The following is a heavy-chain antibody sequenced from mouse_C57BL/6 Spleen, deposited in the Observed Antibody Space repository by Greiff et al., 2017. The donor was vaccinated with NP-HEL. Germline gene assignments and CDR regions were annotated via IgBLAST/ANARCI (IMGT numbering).Heavy chain of an antibody. CDR3: ARLDYGSSYGWYFDV. Sequence: EVQLQQSGPELVKPGASVKISCKASGYTFTDYYMNWVKQSHGKSLEWIGDINPNNGGTSYNQKFKGKATLTVDKSSSTAYMELRSLTSEDSAVYYCARLDYGSSYGWYFDVWGTGTTVTVSS. D-gene: IGHD1-1*01. J-gene: IGHJ1*03. V-gene: IGHV1-26*01. CDR1: GYTFTDYY. CDR2: INPNNGGT.